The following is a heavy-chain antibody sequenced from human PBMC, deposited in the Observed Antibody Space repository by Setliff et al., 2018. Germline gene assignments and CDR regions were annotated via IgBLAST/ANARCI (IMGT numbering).Heavy chain of an antibody. J-gene: IGHJ6*04. V-gene: IGHV4-59*01. CDR3: ARDGLGAFSLRSMDV. D-gene: IGHD3-3*02. Sequence: SETLSLTCTVSGGSISSYYWSWIRQPPGKGLEWIGYIDYSGSTDYNPSLKSRVTISLDTSKNQFSLQLSSVTAADTAVYYCARDGLGAFSLRSMDVWGKGTTVTVSS. CDR2: IDYSGST. CDR1: GGSISSYY.